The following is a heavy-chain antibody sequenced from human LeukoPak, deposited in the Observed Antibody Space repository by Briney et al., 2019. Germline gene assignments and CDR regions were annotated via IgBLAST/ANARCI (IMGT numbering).Heavy chain of an antibody. CDR2: IYSDGSST. D-gene: IGHD1-26*01. J-gene: IGHJ4*02. CDR3: ARGDYYHFGY. CDR1: GFTFSDYW. Sequence: TGGSLRLSCAASGFTFSDYWMHWVRQAPGKGLLWVARIYSDGSSTIYADSVQGRFTISRDNAKNTLYLQMNSLRAEDTAAYYCARGDYYHFGYWGQGTLVTVSS. V-gene: IGHV3-74*01.